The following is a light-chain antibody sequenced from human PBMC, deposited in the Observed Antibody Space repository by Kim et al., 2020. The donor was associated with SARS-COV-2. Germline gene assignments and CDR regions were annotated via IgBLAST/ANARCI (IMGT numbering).Light chain of an antibody. V-gene: IGLV2-8*01. CDR2: EVN. CDR1: SPDVGGYNY. CDR3: SSYAGNNNYV. Sequence: QSALTQPASVSGSPGQSITISCTGTSPDVGGYNYVSWYQQYPNKAPKLMIYEVNKRPSGVPDRFSGSKSGNTASLTVSVLQTVDEADYYCSSYAGNNNYVFGTGTKVTVL. J-gene: IGLJ1*01.